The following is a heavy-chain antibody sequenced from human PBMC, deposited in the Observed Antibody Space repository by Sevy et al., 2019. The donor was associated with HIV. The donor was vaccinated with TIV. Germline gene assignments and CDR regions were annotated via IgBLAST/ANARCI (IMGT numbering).Heavy chain of an antibody. CDR2: MNPNSCNT. CDR3: ARDLAGSKQGGWFDP. CDR1: GYTFTNYD. J-gene: IGHJ5*02. V-gene: IGHV1-8*01. D-gene: IGHD3-10*01. Sequence: ASVKVSCKASGYTFTNYDINWVRQATGQGLEWMGWMNPNSCNTGYAQKFQGRVTMIRKTSMSTAYMELSSLTSDDTAVYYCARDLAGSKQGGWFDPWGQGTLVTVSS.